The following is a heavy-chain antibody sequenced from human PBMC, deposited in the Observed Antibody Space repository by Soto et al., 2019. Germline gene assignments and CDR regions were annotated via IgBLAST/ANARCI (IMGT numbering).Heavy chain of an antibody. J-gene: IGHJ6*02. Sequence: EVQLVESGGGLVQPGGSLRLSCAASGFTFSSYWMHWVRQAPGKGLVWVSRFNSDGSGTSYADSVRGRFTISRDNAKKMLYLQMNSLRAEDTAVYYCTRDHPRTPGMYVWGQGTTVTVSS. CDR3: TRDHPRTPGMYV. CDR1: GFTFSSYW. V-gene: IGHV3-74*01. CDR2: FNSDGSGT.